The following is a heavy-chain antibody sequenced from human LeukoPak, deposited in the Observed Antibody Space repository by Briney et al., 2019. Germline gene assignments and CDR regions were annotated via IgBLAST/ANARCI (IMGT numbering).Heavy chain of an antibody. J-gene: IGHJ6*03. D-gene: IGHD1-7*01. V-gene: IGHV4-4*07. CDR3: ARGHMELRNYYYYYMDV. Sequence: KPSETLSLTCTVSGGSISSYYWSWIRQPAGKGLEWIGRIYTSGSTNYNPSLKSRVTISVDKSKNQFSPKLSSVTAADTAVYYCARGHMELRNYYYYYMDVWGKGTTVTVSS. CDR1: GGSISSYY. CDR2: IYTSGST.